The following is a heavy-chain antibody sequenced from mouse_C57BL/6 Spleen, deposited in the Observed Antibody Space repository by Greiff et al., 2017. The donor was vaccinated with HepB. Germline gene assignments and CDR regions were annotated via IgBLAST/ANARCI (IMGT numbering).Heavy chain of an antibody. CDR1: GFTFSSYA. Sequence: EVMLVESGGGLVKPGGSLKLSCAASGFTFSSYAMSWVRQTPEKRLEWVATISDGGSYTYYPDNVKGRFTISRDNAKNNLYLQMSHLKSEDTAMYYCARGGYPFAYWGQGTLVTVSA. D-gene: IGHD2-2*01. V-gene: IGHV5-4*03. J-gene: IGHJ3*01. CDR3: ARGGYPFAY. CDR2: ISDGGSYT.